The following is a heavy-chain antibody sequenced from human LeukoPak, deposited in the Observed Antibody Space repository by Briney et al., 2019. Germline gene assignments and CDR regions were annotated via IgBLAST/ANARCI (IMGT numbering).Heavy chain of an antibody. CDR3: AREYNSRATFDY. V-gene: IGHV3-21*05. CDR2: IHSSGNYI. J-gene: IGHJ4*02. D-gene: IGHD1-14*01. CDR1: ASGVAFTSHS. Sequence: GSLRLSCAASASGVAFTSHSMNWVRQAPGKGLEWISYIHSSGNYIFYSASVEGRFTVSRDNARNSLYLQMNSLRAEDTAIYYCAREYNSRATFDYWGQGTLVTVSS.